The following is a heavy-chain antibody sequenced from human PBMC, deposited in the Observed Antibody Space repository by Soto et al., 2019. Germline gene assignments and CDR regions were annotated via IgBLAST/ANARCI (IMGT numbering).Heavy chain of an antibody. V-gene: IGHV3-13*04. CDR2: IGTAGDT. J-gene: IGHJ4*02. Sequence: GGSLILSCAASGFTFSSYDMHWVRQATGKGLEWVSAIGTAGDTYYPGSVKGRFTISRENAKNSLYLQMNSLRAGDTAVYYCARGAYDSSGYYLEAFDYWGQGTLVTVSS. CDR3: ARGAYDSSGYYLEAFDY. CDR1: GFTFSSYD. D-gene: IGHD3-22*01.